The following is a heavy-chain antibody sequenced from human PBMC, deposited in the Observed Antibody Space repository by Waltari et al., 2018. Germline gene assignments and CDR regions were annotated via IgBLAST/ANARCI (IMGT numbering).Heavy chain of an antibody. CDR2: VYTNGST. J-gene: IGHJ5*02. CDR1: GGSISGYY. CDR3: AREIDRGPGRWFDP. D-gene: IGHD1-26*01. V-gene: IGHV4-4*07. Sequence: QVQLQESGPGLVKPSETLSLTCTVSGGSISGYYWNWIRQPAGKGLEWIGRVYTNGSTNYNPSLKSRVTMSVDTSKNQFSLKLSSVTAADTAVYFCAREIDRGPGRWFDPWGQGTLVTVSS.